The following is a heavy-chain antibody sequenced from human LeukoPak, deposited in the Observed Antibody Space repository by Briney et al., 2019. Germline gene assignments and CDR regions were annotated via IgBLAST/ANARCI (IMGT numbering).Heavy chain of an antibody. J-gene: IGHJ5*02. CDR3: ARDRGTGSKNNWFDP. V-gene: IGHV1-69*13. D-gene: IGHD7-27*01. CDR2: IIPIFGTA. Sequence: SVKVSCKASGGTFSSYAISWVRQAPGQGLEWMGGIIPIFGTANYAQKFQGRVTITADESTSTAYMELSSLRSEDTAVYYCARDRGTGSKNNWFDPWGQGTLVTVSS. CDR1: GGTFSSYA.